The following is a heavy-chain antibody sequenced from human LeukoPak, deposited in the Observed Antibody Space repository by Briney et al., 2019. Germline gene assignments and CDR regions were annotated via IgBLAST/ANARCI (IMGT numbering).Heavy chain of an antibody. D-gene: IGHD4-17*01. Sequence: ASVKVSCKASGYRFTSTYMHWVRQAPGQGLEWMGLINPTGTYTKYAQKFQGRVSMTRDTSTSIDCMELRSLTSEDSAVYYCARDQSGSTTVTVTTDYWYFDVWGRGTLVTVSS. CDR1: GYRFTSTY. V-gene: IGHV1-46*01. CDR2: INPTGTYT. CDR3: ARDQSGSTTVTVTTDYWYFDV. J-gene: IGHJ2*01.